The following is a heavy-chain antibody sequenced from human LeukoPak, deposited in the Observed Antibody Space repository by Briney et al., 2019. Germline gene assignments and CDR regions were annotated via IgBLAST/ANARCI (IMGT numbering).Heavy chain of an antibody. CDR1: GFTFSSYA. CDR3: AKSALVTRYYINFDY. J-gene: IGHJ4*02. CDR2: TTGSGGST. V-gene: IGHV3-23*01. D-gene: IGHD2-21*02. Sequence: GGSLRLSCAASGFTFSSYAMSWVRQAPGKGLEWVSATTGSGGSTYYADSVKGRFTISRDNSKNTLYLQMNSLRAEDTAVYYCAKSALVTRYYINFDYWGQGTLVTVSS.